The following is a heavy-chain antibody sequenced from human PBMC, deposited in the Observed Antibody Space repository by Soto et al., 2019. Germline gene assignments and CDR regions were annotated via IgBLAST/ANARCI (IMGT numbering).Heavy chain of an antibody. CDR2: IFPSGRS. J-gene: IGHJ5*01. V-gene: IGHV4-31*03. CDR3: ARTCGVRGSLDSWRLATLDPDS. D-gene: IGHD3-9*01. Sequence: PSETLSLTCSVSGGSITTGICYWSWIRENAGEGLEWIGNIFPSGRSHFNPSFKSRSQLFVDTSKNQFSLRLDSVTAADTALYRCARTCGVRGSLDSWRLATLDPDS. CDR1: GGSITTGICY.